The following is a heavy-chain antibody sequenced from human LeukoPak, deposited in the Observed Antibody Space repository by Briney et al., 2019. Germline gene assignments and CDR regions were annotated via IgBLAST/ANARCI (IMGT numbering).Heavy chain of an antibody. Sequence: GGSLRLSCAASGFTFSSYAMHWVRQAPGQGLEWVSVIYSGGSTYYADPVKGRFTISRDNSKNTLYLQMNSLRAEDTAVYYCARVQGIAAAMIDYWGQGTLVTVSS. J-gene: IGHJ4*02. V-gene: IGHV3-53*01. CDR2: IYSGGST. CDR1: GFTFSSYA. CDR3: ARVQGIAAAMIDY. D-gene: IGHD6-13*01.